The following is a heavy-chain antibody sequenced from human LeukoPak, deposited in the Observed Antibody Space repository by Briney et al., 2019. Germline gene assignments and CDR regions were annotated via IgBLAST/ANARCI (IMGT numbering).Heavy chain of an antibody. D-gene: IGHD6-19*01. CDR3: ARHRGIAVEFDY. CDR2: IIPIFGTA. CDR1: GGTFISYA. V-gene: IGHV1-69*13. J-gene: IGHJ4*02. Sequence: SVKVSCKASGGTFISYAISWVRQAPGQGLEWMGGIIPIFGTANYAQKFQGRVTITADESTSTAYMELSSLRSEDTAVYYCARHRGIAVEFDYWGQRTLVTVSS.